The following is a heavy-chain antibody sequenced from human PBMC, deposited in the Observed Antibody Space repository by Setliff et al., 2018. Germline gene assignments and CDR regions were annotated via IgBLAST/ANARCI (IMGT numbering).Heavy chain of an antibody. Sequence: SETLSLTCTVSGGSISSYYWSWIRQPAGKGLEWIGHIYIGGSANYNPSLKSRVTMSIDTSKNQFSLTLNSVTAADMAVYYCAREQWLDPPGYYYMDVWAKGTSVTVSS. CDR2: IYIGGSA. CDR3: AREQWLDPPGYYYMDV. CDR1: GGSISSYY. J-gene: IGHJ6*03. D-gene: IGHD6-19*01. V-gene: IGHV4-4*07.